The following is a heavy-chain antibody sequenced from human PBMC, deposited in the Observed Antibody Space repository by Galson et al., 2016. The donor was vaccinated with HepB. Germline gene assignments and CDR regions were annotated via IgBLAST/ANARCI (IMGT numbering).Heavy chain of an antibody. J-gene: IGHJ4*02. Sequence: SLRLSCAASGFTFSSYAMHWVRQAPGKGLEWVAVISYDGSNKYYADSVKGRFTISRDDAKNTLLLQMNSLTAEDTAVYFCARASYYGSTGYYYFDYWGQRALVTVSS. CDR2: ISYDGSNK. V-gene: IGHV3-30*04. CDR3: ARASYYGSTGYYYFDY. CDR1: GFTFSSYA. D-gene: IGHD3-22*01.